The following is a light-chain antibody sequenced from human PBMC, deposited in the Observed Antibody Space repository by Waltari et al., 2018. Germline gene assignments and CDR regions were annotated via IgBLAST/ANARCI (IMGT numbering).Light chain of an antibody. Sequence: QSVLTQPPSVSGAPGQRVTISCTGTSSNIGATYDVHWYQHLPGTAPKLLIYGNSKQPSGLPDRFSASKSATSASLTITELQAEDVGDYYCQTYDSGLSGSWVFGGGTKVTVL. CDR1: SSNIGATYD. J-gene: IGLJ3*02. CDR3: QTYDSGLSGSWV. CDR2: GNS. V-gene: IGLV1-40*01.